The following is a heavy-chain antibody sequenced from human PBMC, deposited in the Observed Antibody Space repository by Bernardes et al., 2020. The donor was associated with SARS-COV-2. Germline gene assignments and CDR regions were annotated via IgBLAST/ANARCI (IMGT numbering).Heavy chain of an antibody. J-gene: IGHJ3*01. CDR3: ARDVGGTDWRFGFDV. CDR1: GGSISSGSYY. D-gene: IGHD3-9*01. Sequence: SETLSLTCTVSGGSISSGSYYWSWIRQPAGKGLEWIGRIYTSGSTNYNPSLKSRVTISVDTSKNQFSLKVGSVTAADTAVYYCARDVGGTDWRFGFDVWGPGTMVHVSS. CDR2: IYTSGST. V-gene: IGHV4-61*02.